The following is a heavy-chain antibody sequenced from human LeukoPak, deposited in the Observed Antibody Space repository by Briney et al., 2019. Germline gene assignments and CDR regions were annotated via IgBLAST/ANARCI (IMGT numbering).Heavy chain of an antibody. CDR2: IYHSGST. V-gene: IGHV4-38-2*02. CDR1: GGSFSGYY. CDR3: ARDAVLYGDAFDV. D-gene: IGHD2/OR15-2a*01. J-gene: IGHJ3*01. Sequence: SETLSLTCAVYGGSFSGYYWGWIRQPPGKGLEWIGSIYHSGSTYYNPSLKSRVTISVDTSKNQFSLKLSSVTAADTAVYYCARDAVLYGDAFDVWGQGTMVTVSS.